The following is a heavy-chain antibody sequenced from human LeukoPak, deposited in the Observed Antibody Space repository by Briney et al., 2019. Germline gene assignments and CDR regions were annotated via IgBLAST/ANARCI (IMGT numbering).Heavy chain of an antibody. CDR3: ARGSFSADAPLVLDYFHH. CDR2: INPNSGGT. V-gene: IGHV1-2*02. J-gene: IGHJ1*01. CDR1: GYTFTGYY. D-gene: IGHD5-18*01. Sequence: AASVKVSCKASGYTFTGYYIHWVRQAPGEGLEWMGWINPNSGGTNYAQKFQGRVTMTRDTSISTAYMELSRLRADDTAVYYCARGSFSADAPLVLDYFHHWGQGTLVTDSS.